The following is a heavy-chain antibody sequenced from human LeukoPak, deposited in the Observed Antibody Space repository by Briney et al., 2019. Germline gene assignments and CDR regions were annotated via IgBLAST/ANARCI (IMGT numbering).Heavy chain of an antibody. Sequence: GSLRLSCAASGFPLSSYAMNWVRQAPGKGLEWVSAISGSGSAYYADSVKGRFTISRDNSKNTLYLQMNSLRAEDTAVYYCAKRGAEVGATVAPGDYWGQGTLLTVSS. J-gene: IGHJ4*02. D-gene: IGHD1-26*01. V-gene: IGHV3-23*01. CDR2: ISGSGSA. CDR3: AKRGAEVGATVAPGDY. CDR1: GFPLSSYA.